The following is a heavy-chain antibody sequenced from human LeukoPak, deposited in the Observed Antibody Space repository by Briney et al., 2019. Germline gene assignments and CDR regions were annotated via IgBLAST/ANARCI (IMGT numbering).Heavy chain of an antibody. CDR1: GGSISSSNW. D-gene: IGHD6-19*01. J-gene: IGHJ4*02. CDR3: ARDSGRAVVNFDY. V-gene: IGHV4-4*02. CDR2: IYHSGST. Sequence: SETLSLTCAVSGGSISSSNWWSWVRQPPGKGLEWIGEIYHSGSTNYNPSLKSRVSISVDKSKNQFSLKLSSVTAADTAVYYCARDSGRAVVNFDYWGQGTLVTVSS.